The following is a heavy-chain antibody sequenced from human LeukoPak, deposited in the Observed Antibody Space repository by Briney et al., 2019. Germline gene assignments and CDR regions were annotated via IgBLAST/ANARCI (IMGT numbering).Heavy chain of an antibody. J-gene: IGHJ4*02. D-gene: IGHD3-9*01. CDR1: GGSISSSSYY. CDR3: ATGRSIRYFDY. Sequence: SETLSLTCTVSGGSISSSSYYWNWIRQPPGQGLEWIGYTHYSGTTKYNPALESRVTISVDTSKSQFSLKLSSPTAADTAVYYCATGRSIRYFDYWGQGTLLSVS. CDR2: THYSGTT. V-gene: IGHV4-61*05.